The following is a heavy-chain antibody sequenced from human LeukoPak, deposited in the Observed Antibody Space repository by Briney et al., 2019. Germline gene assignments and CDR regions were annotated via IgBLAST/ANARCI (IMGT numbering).Heavy chain of an antibody. CDR1: GSDFSSHN. D-gene: IGHD2-2*02. CDR2: ISRNSRTT. J-gene: IGHJ2*01. Sequence: PGGSLRLSCAVSGSDFSSHNFHWVRQAPGKGLEWVSFISRNSRTTYYADSVKGRFTISRDNSKNTLYLQMNSLRAEDTAVYYCAKDSDIVVVPAAIRWYVDLWGRGTLVTVSS. V-gene: IGHV3-23*01. CDR3: AKDSDIVVVPAAIRWYVDL.